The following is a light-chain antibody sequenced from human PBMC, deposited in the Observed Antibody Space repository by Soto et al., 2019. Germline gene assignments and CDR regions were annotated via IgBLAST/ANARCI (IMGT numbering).Light chain of an antibody. CDR1: QSVSSN. CDR2: GAS. V-gene: IGKV3-15*01. J-gene: IGKJ3*01. CDR3: QQYNNWPFT. Sequence: EIVMTQSPATLSVSPGERVTLSCRASQSVSSNLAWYQQKPGQAPRLLIYGASTRATGIPARFSGSGSGTEFTLTISSLQSEDFAVYYCQQYNNWPFTFGPGTKLDIK.